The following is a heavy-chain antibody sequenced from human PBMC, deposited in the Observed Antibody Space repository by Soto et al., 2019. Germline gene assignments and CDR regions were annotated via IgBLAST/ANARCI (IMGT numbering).Heavy chain of an antibody. CDR3: ARVRHYDFWSGYIFDY. J-gene: IGHJ4*02. V-gene: IGHV4-4*07. D-gene: IGHD3-3*01. Sequence: SETLSLTCTVSGGSISSYYWSWIRQPAGKGLEWIGRIYTSGSTNYNPSLKSRVTMSVDTSKNQFSLKLSSVTAADTAVYYCARVRHYDFWSGYIFDYWGQGTLVTVSS. CDR1: GGSISSYY. CDR2: IYTSGST.